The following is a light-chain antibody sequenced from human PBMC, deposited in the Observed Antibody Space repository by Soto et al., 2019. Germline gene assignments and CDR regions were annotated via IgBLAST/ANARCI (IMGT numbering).Light chain of an antibody. CDR1: QSISSW. J-gene: IGKJ1*01. CDR2: KAS. CDR3: QQYNSYPWT. Sequence: DIQMTQSPSTLSASVGDRVTITCRASQSISSWLAWYQQKPGKAPKLLIYKASSLESGVPSRFSGSVSVTEFTLTISSLQPDDFATYYCQQYNSYPWTLGQGTKVEIK. V-gene: IGKV1-5*03.